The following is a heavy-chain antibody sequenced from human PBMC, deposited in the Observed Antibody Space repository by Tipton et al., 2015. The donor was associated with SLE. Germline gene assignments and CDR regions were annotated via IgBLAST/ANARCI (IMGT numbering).Heavy chain of an antibody. CDR2: ISWNSGSR. Sequence: SLRLSCAASGFTFDDYGMHWVRQAPGKGLEWVSGISWNSGSRAYADSVKDRFTISRDNAKNSLYLEMNNLRPEDTALYYCVKEVQFERYAFDMWGQGTMVIVSS. CDR3: VKEVQFERYAFDM. V-gene: IGHV3-9*01. CDR1: GFTFDDYG. D-gene: IGHD3-10*01. J-gene: IGHJ3*02.